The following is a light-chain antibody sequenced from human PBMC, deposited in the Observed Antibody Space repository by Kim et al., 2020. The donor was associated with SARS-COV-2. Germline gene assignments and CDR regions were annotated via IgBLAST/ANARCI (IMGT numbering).Light chain of an antibody. V-gene: IGKV3-15*01. CDR1: QSVSTD. J-gene: IGKJ4*01. CDR3: QQYNNWPLT. CDR2: GAS. Sequence: SESPRERATLSCRASQSVSTDLAWYQQKPGQAPRLLIYGASTRAADIPARFSGSGSGTEFTLTISSLQSEDFAVYYCQQYNNWPLTFGGGTKVDIK.